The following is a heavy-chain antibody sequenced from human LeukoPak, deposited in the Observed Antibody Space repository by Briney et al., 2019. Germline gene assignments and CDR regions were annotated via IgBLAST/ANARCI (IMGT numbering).Heavy chain of an antibody. Sequence: PGGSLRVSCAASGFTVSNHFMSWVRQAPGKGLEWVSIIYSGGSTYYADSVKGRFTISRDNSKNTLYLQMNSLRAEDTAVYYCARHRPEAAFDFWGQGTLVTVSS. D-gene: IGHD6-6*01. J-gene: IGHJ4*02. CDR3: ARHRPEAAFDF. V-gene: IGHV3-53*01. CDR1: GFTVSNHF. CDR2: IYSGGST.